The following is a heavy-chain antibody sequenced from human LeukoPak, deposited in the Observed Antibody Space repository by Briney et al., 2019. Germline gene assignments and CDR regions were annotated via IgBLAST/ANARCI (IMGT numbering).Heavy chain of an antibody. J-gene: IGHJ4*02. CDR3: ATKRGLTFDY. V-gene: IGHV1-8*01. D-gene: IGHD3-16*01. CDR2: MNPNSGST. Sequence: ASVKVSCKASGYTFTSYDINWVRQATGQGLEWMGWMNPNSGSTGNAQKFQGRVTMTRNTSISTAYMELSSLRSEDTAVYYCATKRGLTFDYWGQGTLVTVSS. CDR1: GYTFTSYD.